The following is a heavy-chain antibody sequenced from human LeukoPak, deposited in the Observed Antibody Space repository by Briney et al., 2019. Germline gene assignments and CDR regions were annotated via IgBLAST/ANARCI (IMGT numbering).Heavy chain of an antibody. CDR1: GGTFSSYA. V-gene: IGHV1-69*04. D-gene: IGHD6-19*01. Sequence: ASVKVSCKASGGTFSSYAISWVRQAPGQGLEWMGRIIPILGIANYAQKFQGRVTITADKSTSTAYMELSSLRSEDTAVYYCARAPAQWLVQYFDYWGQGTLVTVSS. CDR3: ARAPAQWLVQYFDY. CDR2: IIPILGIA. J-gene: IGHJ4*02.